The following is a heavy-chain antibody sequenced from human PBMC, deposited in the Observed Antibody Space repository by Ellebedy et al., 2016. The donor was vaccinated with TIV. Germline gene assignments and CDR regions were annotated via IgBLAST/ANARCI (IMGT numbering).Heavy chain of an antibody. J-gene: IGHJ6*02. V-gene: IGHV3-15*01. Sequence: GESLKISCAASVFTFSIAWMSWVRQAPGKGLEWVGRIKSKTDGGTTDYAAPVKGRFTISRDDSKNTLYLQMNSLKTEDTAVYYCITDRTDNGDYDDLDYYYGMDVWGQGTTVTVSS. D-gene: IGHD4-17*01. CDR3: ITDRTDNGDYDDLDYYYGMDV. CDR2: IKSKTDGGTT. CDR1: VFTFSIAW.